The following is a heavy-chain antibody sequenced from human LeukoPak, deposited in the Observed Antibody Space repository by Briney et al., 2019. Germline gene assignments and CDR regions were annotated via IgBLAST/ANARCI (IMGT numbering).Heavy chain of an antibody. CDR3: ARGTYCGGDCYFDY. D-gene: IGHD2-21*02. Sequence: SQTLSLTCTVSGGSISSGSYYWSWIRQPAGKGLEWIGRIYTSGSTNYNPSLKSRVTISVDTSKNQFSLKLCSVTAADTAVYYCARGTYCGGDCYFDYWGQGTLVTVSS. J-gene: IGHJ4*02. CDR2: IYTSGST. CDR1: GGSISSGSYY. V-gene: IGHV4-61*02.